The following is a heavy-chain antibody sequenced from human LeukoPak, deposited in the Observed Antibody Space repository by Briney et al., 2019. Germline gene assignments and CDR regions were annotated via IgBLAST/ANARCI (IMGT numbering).Heavy chain of an antibody. V-gene: IGHV3-7*01. D-gene: IGHD3-22*01. CDR1: GFTFSSYW. J-gene: IGHJ2*01. Sequence: QPGGSLRLSCAASGFTFSSYWMTWVRQAPGKGLEWVASIKQDGNEKYYVDSVKGRFTISRGNGKNSLYLQINSLRADDTAVYYCARDQGSMIVVPTTNWYFDLWGRGTLVTVSS. CDR3: ARDQGSMIVVPTTNWYFDL. CDR2: IKQDGNEK.